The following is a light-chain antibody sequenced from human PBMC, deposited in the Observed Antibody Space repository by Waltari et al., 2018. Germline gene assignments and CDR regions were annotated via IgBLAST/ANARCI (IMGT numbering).Light chain of an antibody. CDR1: QSVSSS. Sequence: EIVLTQSPATLSMYPGESATLSCRANQSVSSSLAWYQQKPGQAPRLLIYDASKRATGIPTRFSGSWSGTDFTLTISNLEREDFVVYFCQQRSNWPPLTFGQGTKLEIK. CDR2: DAS. J-gene: IGKJ2*01. V-gene: IGKV3-11*01. CDR3: QQRSNWPPLT.